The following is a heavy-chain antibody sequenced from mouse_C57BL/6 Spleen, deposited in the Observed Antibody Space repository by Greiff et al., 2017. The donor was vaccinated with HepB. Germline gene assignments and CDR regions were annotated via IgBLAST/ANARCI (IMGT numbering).Heavy chain of an antibody. CDR1: GYAFSSSW. D-gene: IGHD1-1*01. Sequence: QVQLQQSGPELVKPGASVKISCKASGYAFSSSWMNWVKQRPGKGLEWIGRIYPGDGDTNYNGKFKGKATLTADKSSSTAYMQLSSLTSEDSAVYYCARPRGSSRYYFDYWGQGTTLTVSS. CDR3: ARPRGSSRYYFDY. J-gene: IGHJ2*01. V-gene: IGHV1-82*01. CDR2: IYPGDGDT.